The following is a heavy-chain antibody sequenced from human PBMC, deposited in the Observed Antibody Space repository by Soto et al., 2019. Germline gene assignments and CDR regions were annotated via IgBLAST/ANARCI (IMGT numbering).Heavy chain of an antibody. CDR3: EIYGSGRTFDY. CDR1: GGTFSSYT. V-gene: IGHV1-69*02. J-gene: IGHJ4*02. CDR2: IIPILGIA. Sequence: QVQLVQSGAAVKKPGSSVKVSCKASGGTFSSYTISWVRQAPGQGLEWMGRIIPILGIANYAQKFQGRVTITADKSTSTAYMELSSLRSEDTAVYYCEIYGSGRTFDYWGQGTLVTVSS. D-gene: IGHD3-10*01.